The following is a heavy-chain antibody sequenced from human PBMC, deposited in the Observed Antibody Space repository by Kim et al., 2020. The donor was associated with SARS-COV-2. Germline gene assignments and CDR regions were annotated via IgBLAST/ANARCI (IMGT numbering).Heavy chain of an antibody. CDR2: INPNSGGT. J-gene: IGHJ6*02. Sequence: ASVKVSCKASGYNFTGYYMHWVRQAPGQGLEWMGRINPNSGGTNYAQKFQGRVTMTRDTSISTAYMELSRLRSDDTAVYYCAREVYDFWSGYYTDDTYYYYGMDVWGQGTTVTVSS. CDR1: GYNFTGYY. D-gene: IGHD3-3*01. CDR3: AREVYDFWSGYYTDDTYYYYGMDV. V-gene: IGHV1-2*06.